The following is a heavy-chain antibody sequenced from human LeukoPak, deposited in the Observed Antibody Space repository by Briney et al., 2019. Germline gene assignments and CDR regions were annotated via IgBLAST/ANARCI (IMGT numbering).Heavy chain of an antibody. Sequence: GSLRLSCAASGFSLSNYWMNWVRQAPGKGLEWIGSIYYSGSTYYNPSLKSRVTISVDTSKNQFSPKLSSVTAADTAVYYCARWAYYDSSGYSSSDYWGQGTLVTVSS. D-gene: IGHD3-22*01. CDR3: ARWAYYDSSGYSSSDY. CDR1: GFSLSNYW. V-gene: IGHV4-39*01. J-gene: IGHJ4*02. CDR2: IYYSGST.